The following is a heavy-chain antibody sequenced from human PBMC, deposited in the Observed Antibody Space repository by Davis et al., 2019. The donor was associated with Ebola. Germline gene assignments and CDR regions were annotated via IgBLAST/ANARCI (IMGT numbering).Heavy chain of an antibody. V-gene: IGHV1-46*03. CDR2: INPNDGWI. CDR3: TTPGGQDSGYDVFDI. CDR1: GYTFSNSA. J-gene: IGHJ3*02. Sequence: ASVKVSCKASGYTFSNSAISWVRQAPGQGLEWMGMINPNDGWIIYAQKFQGRVTVTRDTSTTTVYMDLSSLRSEDTALYYCTTPGGQDSGYDVFDIWGQGTMVTVSS. D-gene: IGHD5-12*01.